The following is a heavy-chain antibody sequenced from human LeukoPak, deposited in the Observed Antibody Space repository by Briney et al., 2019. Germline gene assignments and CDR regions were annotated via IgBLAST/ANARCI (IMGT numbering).Heavy chain of an antibody. V-gene: IGHV1-46*01. CDR3: ARPLFCAFDNCGYWLDP. CDR1: GYTFTKYL. Sequence: GASAKVSGKTSGYTFTKYLIHWVRQAPGQGLEWVGTINPNGDATNYAPRLQGRLTLTQDTSTRTVYMELRGLTPDDTAVYYCARPLFCAFDNCGYWLDPWGPGTLVTVSS. CDR2: INPNGDAT. D-gene: IGHD1-20*01. J-gene: IGHJ5*02.